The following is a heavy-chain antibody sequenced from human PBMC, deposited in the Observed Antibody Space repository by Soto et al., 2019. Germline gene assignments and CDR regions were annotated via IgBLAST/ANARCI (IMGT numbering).Heavy chain of an antibody. J-gene: IGHJ5*02. CDR3: ARFGIAEDWFDP. CDR1: GGSISSSSYY. D-gene: IGHD6-13*01. Sequence: PSETLSLTCTVSGGSISSSSYYWGWIRQPPGKGLEWIGSIYYSGSTYYNPSLKSRVTISVDTSKNQFSLKLSSVTAADTAVYYCARFGIAEDWFDPWGQGTLVTV. CDR2: IYYSGST. V-gene: IGHV4-39*01.